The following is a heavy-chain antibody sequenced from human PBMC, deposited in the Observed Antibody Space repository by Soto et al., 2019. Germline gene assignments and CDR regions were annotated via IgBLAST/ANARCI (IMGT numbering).Heavy chain of an antibody. J-gene: IGHJ5*02. V-gene: IGHV1-2*02. CDR2: IYPDTGGT. D-gene: IGHD2-2*01. CDR3: GRAQTRQLLLAGFHA. Sequence: QVQLVQSGAEVKKPGASVTVSCEASGYTFIAHFIHWVRQGPGQGLEWMGWIYPDTGGTNYAQKFRDRVPMTIDTAVITAYMEVSGLWSDDTSGYYSGRAQTRQLLLAGFHAWGQGTLVTVSS. CDR1: GYTFIAHF.